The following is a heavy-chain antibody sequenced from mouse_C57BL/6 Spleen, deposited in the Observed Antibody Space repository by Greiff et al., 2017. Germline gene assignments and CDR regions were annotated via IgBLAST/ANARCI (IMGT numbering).Heavy chain of an antibody. CDR2: ISWDDDK. D-gene: IGHD1-1*01. CDR1: GFSLSTSGMG. Sequence: QVTLKESGPGILQSSQTLSLTCSFSGFSLSTSGMGVSWIRQPSGKGLEWLARISWDDDKRYNPSLKRRLTISKDTSRNQVFLKITSGDTADTATYYCARSAPVVHMDYWGQGTSVTVSS. V-gene: IGHV8-12*01. CDR3: ARSAPVVHMDY. J-gene: IGHJ4*01.